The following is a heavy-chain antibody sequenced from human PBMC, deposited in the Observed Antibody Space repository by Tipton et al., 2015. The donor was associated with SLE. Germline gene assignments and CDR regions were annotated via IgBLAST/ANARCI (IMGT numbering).Heavy chain of an antibody. CDR2: IWYDGSND. CDR1: GFTFRNYA. Sequence: SLRLSCAASGFTFRNYAMHWVRHAPGQGLEWVAVIWYDGSNDNYADSVKGRFSISRDNSKNTLYLQMNSLRPEDTAVYYCAKRHTFGDLPLDYWGQGTLVTVSS. CDR3: AKRHTFGDLPLDY. D-gene: IGHD3-10*01. V-gene: IGHV3-33*06. J-gene: IGHJ4*02.